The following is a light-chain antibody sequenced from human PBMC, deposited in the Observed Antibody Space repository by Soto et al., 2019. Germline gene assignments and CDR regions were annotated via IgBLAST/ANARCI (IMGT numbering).Light chain of an antibody. CDR2: WGS. V-gene: IGKV2-28*01. J-gene: IGKJ5*01. Sequence: DLVMTQSPLSLPVTPGEPASMSCRSSQSLLHSSGNNYLDWYVQKPGQSPQLLIDWGSSRASGVPDRFSGSGSGTGFTLKISRVEAEDVGMYYCMQGRHTPITFGPGTRLEIK. CDR3: MQGRHTPIT. CDR1: QSLLHSSGNNY.